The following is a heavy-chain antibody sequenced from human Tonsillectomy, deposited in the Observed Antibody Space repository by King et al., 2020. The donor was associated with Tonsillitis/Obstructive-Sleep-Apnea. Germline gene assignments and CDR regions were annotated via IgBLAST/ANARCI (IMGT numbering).Heavy chain of an antibody. J-gene: IGHJ2*01. D-gene: IGHD6-13*01. CDR2: IYPGDSYT. CDR3: AKLRGEYSRSWWSLGDTYFDL. CDR1: GYRFTSYW. Sequence: QLVQSGAEVKKPGESLKISCKGSGYRFTSYWIGWVRQMPGRGLEWMGIIYPGDSYTRYSPSFQGQVTISADKSISTAYLQWSSLKASDTAMYYCAKLRGEYSRSWWSLGDTYFDLWGRGTLVTVSS. V-gene: IGHV5-51*03.